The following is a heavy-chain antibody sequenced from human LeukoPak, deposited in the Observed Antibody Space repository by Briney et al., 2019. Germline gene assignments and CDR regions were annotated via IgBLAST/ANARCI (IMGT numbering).Heavy chain of an antibody. CDR2: SGGSGGGT. J-gene: IGHJ4*02. D-gene: IGHD3-22*01. V-gene: IGHV3-23*01. CDR3: ANDSSGYYSPEFDS. CDR1: GFTFSSYA. Sequence: GGSLRLPCAASGFTFSSYAMSWVRQAPGKGLEWVSVSGGSGGGTYYADSVKGRFTISRDNSKNTLYLQMNSLRAEDTAVYYCANDSSGYYSPEFDSWGQGTLVTVSS.